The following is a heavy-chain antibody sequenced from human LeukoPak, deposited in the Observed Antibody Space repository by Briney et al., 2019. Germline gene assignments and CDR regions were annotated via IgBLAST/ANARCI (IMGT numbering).Heavy chain of an antibody. CDR2: IRQDESER. CDR1: GFTFSSYW. CDR3: ARLSAYYYGSFFYYYMDV. Sequence: GGSLRLSCAASGFTFSSYWMSWVRQAPGKGPEWVANIRQDESERYTVDSVKGRFTISRDNAKNSVYLHMNSLRAEDTALYYCARLSAYYYGSFFYYYMDVWGKGTTVTVSS. V-gene: IGHV3-7*01. J-gene: IGHJ6*03. D-gene: IGHD3-10*01.